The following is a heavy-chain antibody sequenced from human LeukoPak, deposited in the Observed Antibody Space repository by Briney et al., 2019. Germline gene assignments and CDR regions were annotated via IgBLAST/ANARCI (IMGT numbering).Heavy chain of an antibody. J-gene: IGHJ5*02. CDR3: ARSSYSGNNWFDP. D-gene: IGHD1-26*01. CDR1: GYSISSGYY. V-gene: IGHV4-38-2*01. CDR2: IYHSGST. Sequence: PSETLSLTCAVSGYSISSGYYWGWIRPPPGKGLEWIGKIYHSGSTYYNPSIKRRVTISGERTKNKVSLKMSSETAADTAVYYCARSSYSGNNWFDPWGQGTLVTVSS.